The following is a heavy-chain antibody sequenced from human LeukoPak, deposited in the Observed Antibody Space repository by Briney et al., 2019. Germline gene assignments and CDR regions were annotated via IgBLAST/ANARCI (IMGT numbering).Heavy chain of an antibody. V-gene: IGHV4-34*01. Sequence: PSETLSLTCAVYGGSFSDYRWSWVRQPPGRGLEWIGEINHSGSTNYNPSLKSRVTISVDTSKNQFSLKLSSVTAADTAVYYCARGRGSNSWGQGTLVTVSS. D-gene: IGHD2-2*01. CDR3: ARGRGSNS. CDR2: INHSGST. CDR1: GGSFSDYR. J-gene: IGHJ5*02.